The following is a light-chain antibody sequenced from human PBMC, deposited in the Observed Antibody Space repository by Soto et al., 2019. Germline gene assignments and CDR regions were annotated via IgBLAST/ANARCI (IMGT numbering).Light chain of an antibody. Sequence: EIVLTQSPGTLSLSPGERATLSCRASQSVSSSYLAWYQQKPGQAPRLLIYGASGRATGIPDRSSGSGSGTDFTPTINRLEPEDFAVYYCQQYGSSPPVTFGQATRLEIK. J-gene: IGKJ5*01. CDR3: QQYGSSPPVT. CDR1: QSVSSSY. V-gene: IGKV3-20*01. CDR2: GAS.